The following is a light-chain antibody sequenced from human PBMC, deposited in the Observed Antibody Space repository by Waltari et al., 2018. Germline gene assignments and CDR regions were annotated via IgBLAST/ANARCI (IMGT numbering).Light chain of an antibody. V-gene: IGKV3-11*01. CDR3: QQRSGWPPAIT. J-gene: IGKJ5*01. CDR1: PSVSGY. CDR2: DVS. Sequence: ELVLTQSPVTLSLSRGERATLSCRATPSVSGYLAWFRQKPGQAPRLLIYDVSKRATGITDRISGSGSETDFTLTISSLEPDDFGVYYCQQRSGWPPAITFGQGTRLEIK.